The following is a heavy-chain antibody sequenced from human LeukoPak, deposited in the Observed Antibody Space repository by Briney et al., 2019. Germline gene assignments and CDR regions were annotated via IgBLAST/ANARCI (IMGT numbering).Heavy chain of an antibody. V-gene: IGHV4-39*02. CDR3: AREAYGNSADY. D-gene: IGHD4-23*01. CDR1: GGSIRSSGNY. J-gene: IGHJ4*02. CDR2: MYYSGST. Sequence: SETLSLTCTVSGGSIRSSGNYWGWIRQPPGKGLEWIGYMYYSGSTYYSPSLKSRVTISVDTSKNQFSLKLSSVTAADTAVYYCAREAYGNSADYWGQGTLVTVSS.